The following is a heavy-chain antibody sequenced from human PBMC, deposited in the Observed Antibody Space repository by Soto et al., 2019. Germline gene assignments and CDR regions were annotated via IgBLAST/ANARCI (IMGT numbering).Heavy chain of an antibody. CDR3: ARYDSSSGGDYFDY. V-gene: IGHV3-48*02. Sequence: EVQLMESGGGLVQPGGSLRLSCAASGFTFSSYSMNWVRQAPGKGLEWVSYISSSSSTIYYADSVKGRFTISRDNAKNSLYLQMNSLRDEDTAVYYCARYDSSSGGDYFDYWGQGTLVTVSS. CDR1: GFTFSSYS. J-gene: IGHJ4*02. CDR2: ISSSSSTI. D-gene: IGHD6-6*01.